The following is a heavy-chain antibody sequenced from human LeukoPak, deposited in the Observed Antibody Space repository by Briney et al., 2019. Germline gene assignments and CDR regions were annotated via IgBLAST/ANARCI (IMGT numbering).Heavy chain of an antibody. CDR1: GFTFSNYW. V-gene: IGHV3-74*01. D-gene: IGHD1-26*01. Sequence: GGSLRLSCAASGFTFSNYWMHWVRQAPGKGLVWVSRINSDGINTSYADSVKGRFTISRDSGTNSLYLQMNRLRTEDTGFYYCAKDFGPRGVGATPQYWGQGTVVIVSS. CDR2: INSDGINT. J-gene: IGHJ4*02. CDR3: AKDFGPRGVGATPQY.